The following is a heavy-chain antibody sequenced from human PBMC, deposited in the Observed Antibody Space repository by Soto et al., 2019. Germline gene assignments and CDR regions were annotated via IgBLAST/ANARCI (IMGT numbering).Heavy chain of an antibody. CDR2: FIPIFGTA. D-gene: IGHD6-19*01. J-gene: IGHJ6*02. CDR1: GGTFSSYA. V-gene: IGHV1-69*01. Sequence: QVQLVQSGAEVKKPGSSVKVSCKASGGTFSSYAISWVRQAPGQGLEWMGGFIPIFGTANYAQKFQGRVTITADESTSTAYMELSSLRSEDTAVYYCARVLRLSGWSWYYYGMDVWGQGTTVTVSS. CDR3: ARVLRLSGWSWYYYGMDV.